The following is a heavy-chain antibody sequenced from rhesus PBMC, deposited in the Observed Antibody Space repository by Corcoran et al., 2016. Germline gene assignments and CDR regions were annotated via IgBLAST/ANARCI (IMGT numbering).Heavy chain of an antibody. CDR2: IYGSSGST. CDR3: ARGANWNYGY. D-gene: IGHD1-26*01. CDR1: GGSLSDNYY. V-gene: IGHV4S9*01. J-gene: IGHJ4*01. Sequence: QVQLQESGPGLVKPSETLSLTCAVSGGSLSDNYYWNWIPPPPGKGLAWIGNIYGSSGSTYYNPSLKSRVTISKDTSKNQFSLKLSSMTAADTAVYYCARGANWNYGYWGQGVLVTVSS.